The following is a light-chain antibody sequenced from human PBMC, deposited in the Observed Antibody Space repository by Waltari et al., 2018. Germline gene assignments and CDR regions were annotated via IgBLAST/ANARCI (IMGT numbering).Light chain of an antibody. CDR2: GAS. J-gene: IGKJ1*01. V-gene: IGKV3-20*01. CDR1: QSVSSSY. Sequence: IVLTQSPGTLSLSPGERATLSCRARQSVSSSYLSWYQQKPGQAPRVLIHGASNRATGIPDRFSGSGSGTDFTLTISRLEPEDFAVYYCQQYGSSPWTFGQGTKVEIK. CDR3: QQYGSSPWT.